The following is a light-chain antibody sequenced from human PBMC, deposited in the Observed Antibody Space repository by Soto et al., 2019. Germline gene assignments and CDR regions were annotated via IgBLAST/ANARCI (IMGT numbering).Light chain of an antibody. CDR1: QSLSRY. CDR2: ETS. V-gene: IGKV3-11*01. CDR3: QQYGSSPIT. Sequence: ENALTQSPATLSLAPGERATLSCRASQSLSRYLAWYQQKPGQAPRLLIHETSKRATGVSARFSGSGSGTDFTLAIIRLEPEDFAVYYCQQYGSSPITFGQGTRLEIK. J-gene: IGKJ5*01.